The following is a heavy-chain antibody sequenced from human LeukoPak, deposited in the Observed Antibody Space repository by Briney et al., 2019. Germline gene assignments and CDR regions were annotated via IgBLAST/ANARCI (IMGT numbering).Heavy chain of an antibody. V-gene: IGHV4-59*08. Sequence: SETLSLTCTVSGGSISSYYWSWTRQPPGKGLEWIGYIYYSGSTNYNPSLKSRVTISVDTSKNQFSLKLSSVTVADTAVYFCARGIVLLDAFDIWGQGTMVTVSS. CDR1: GGSISSYY. J-gene: IGHJ3*02. CDR3: ARGIVLLDAFDI. D-gene: IGHD3-22*01. CDR2: IYYSGST.